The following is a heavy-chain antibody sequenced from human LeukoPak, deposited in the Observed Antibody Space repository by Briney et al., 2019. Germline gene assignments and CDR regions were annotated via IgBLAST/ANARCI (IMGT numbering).Heavy chain of an antibody. V-gene: IGHV4-34*01. CDR1: GGSFSGYY. J-gene: IGHJ3*01. CDR3: ARGARRRWELQNAFDL. Sequence: SETLSLTCAVYGGSFSGYYWSWIRQPPGKGLEWIGEINHSGSTNYYPSLKSRVTISVDTSKNQISLKLSSVTGADPAVYYCARGARRRWELQNAFDLWGQGTRVTVSS. CDR2: INHSGST. D-gene: IGHD1-26*01.